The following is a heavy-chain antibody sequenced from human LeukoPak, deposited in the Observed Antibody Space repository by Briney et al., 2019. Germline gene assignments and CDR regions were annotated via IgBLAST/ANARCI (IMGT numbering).Heavy chain of an antibody. Sequence: GGSLRLSCAASGLTFSGSAIHWVRQASGKGLEWVGRIRSKANSYATVYAASVKGRFTISRDDSKNTAYLQMNSLKTEDTAVYYCIPTPLGSYFLWGQGTLVTVSS. J-gene: IGHJ4*02. CDR2: IRSKANSYAT. CDR3: IPTPLGSYFL. D-gene: IGHD1-26*01. CDR1: GLTFSGSA. V-gene: IGHV3-73*01.